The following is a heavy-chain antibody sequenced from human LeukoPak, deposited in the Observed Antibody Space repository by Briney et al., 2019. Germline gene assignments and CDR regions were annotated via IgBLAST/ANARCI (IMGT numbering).Heavy chain of an antibody. CDR1: EFTFSSYS. D-gene: IGHD4-17*01. CDR3: AREAVTRNYFDY. CDR2: IYSGGST. J-gene: IGHJ4*02. Sequence: GGSLRLSCAASEFTFSSYSMNWVRQAPGKGLEWVSVIYSGGSTYYADSVKGRFTISRDNSKNTLFLQMNSLRAEDTAVYYCAREAVTRNYFDYWGQGTLVTVSS. V-gene: IGHV3-53*01.